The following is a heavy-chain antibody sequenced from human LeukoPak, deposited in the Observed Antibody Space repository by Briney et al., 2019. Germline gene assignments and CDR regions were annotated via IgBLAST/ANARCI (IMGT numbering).Heavy chain of an antibody. CDR3: AVGGHYYGSGSYRKILFHL. Sequence: PSETLSLTCAVYGVSLSGYYWSWLRQPPGKGVEWDGEINHSGSNNYNPSLKTLVTISVHTSTNQFSLKLLSVAAADAAVYYCAVGGHYYGSGSYRKILFHLWGQGPLVTASS. CDR2: INHSGSN. CDR1: GVSLSGYY. V-gene: IGHV4-34*01. D-gene: IGHD3-10*01. J-gene: IGHJ5*02.